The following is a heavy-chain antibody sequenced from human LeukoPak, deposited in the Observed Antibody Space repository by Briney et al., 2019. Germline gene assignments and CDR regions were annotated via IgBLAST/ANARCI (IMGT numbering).Heavy chain of an antibody. CDR3: AGGGRIAAANPLDY. D-gene: IGHD6-13*01. J-gene: IGHJ4*02. CDR2: IIPIFGTA. CDR1: GGTFSSYA. Sequence: ASVKASCKASGGTFSSYAISWVRQAPGQGLEWMGRIIPIFGTANYAQKFQGRVTITTDESTSTAYMELSSLRSEDTAVYYCAGGGRIAAANPLDYWGQGTLVTVSS. V-gene: IGHV1-69*05.